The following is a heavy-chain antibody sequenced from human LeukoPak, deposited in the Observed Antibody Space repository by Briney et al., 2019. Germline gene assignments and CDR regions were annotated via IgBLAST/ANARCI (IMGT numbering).Heavy chain of an antibody. CDR1: GGSISSSSYY. CDR2: IYYSGSN. D-gene: IGHD2-15*01. V-gene: IGHV4-39*01. CDR3: ARHEGYCSGGSCYNFGDY. Sequence: SXXXSLPCSVSGGSISSSSYYWGWIRQPPGEGVEWIGSIYYSGSNYYNPSIKSRVTISVDTYKNHFSMKMSSETAADTAVYYCARHEGYCSGGSCYNFGDYWGQGTLVTVSS. J-gene: IGHJ4*02.